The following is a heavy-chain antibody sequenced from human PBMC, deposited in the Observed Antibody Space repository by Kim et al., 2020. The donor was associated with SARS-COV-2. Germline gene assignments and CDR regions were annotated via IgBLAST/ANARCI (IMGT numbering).Heavy chain of an antibody. CDR1: GGSFSGYY. V-gene: IGHV4-34*01. Sequence: SETLSLTCAVYGGSFSGYYWSWIRQPPGKGLEWIGEINHSGSTNYNPSLKSRVTISVDTSKNQFSLKLSSVTAADTAVYYCARGIYGSGSAGFGPWGQGTLVTVSS. CDR3: ARGIYGSGSAGFGP. CDR2: INHSGST. D-gene: IGHD3-10*01. J-gene: IGHJ5*02.